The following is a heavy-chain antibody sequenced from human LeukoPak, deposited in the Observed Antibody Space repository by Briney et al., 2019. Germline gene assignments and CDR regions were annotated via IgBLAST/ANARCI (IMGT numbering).Heavy chain of an antibody. CDR3: ARDLQGAENYFDY. J-gene: IGHJ4*02. D-gene: IGHD3-16*01. V-gene: IGHV3-74*01. CDR1: GFTFSNYN. CDR2: ISGDGRSI. Sequence: GGSLRLSCSVSGFTFSNYNMHWVRQAPGKGLVWVSRISGDGRSIVYADSVKGRFTISRDTSKNTLYLQMNSLRAEDTAVYFCARDLQGAENYFDYWGQGTLVTVSS.